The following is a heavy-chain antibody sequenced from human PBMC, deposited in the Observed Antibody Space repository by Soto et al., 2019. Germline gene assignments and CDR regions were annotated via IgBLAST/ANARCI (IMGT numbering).Heavy chain of an antibody. CDR3: ARAPLYGGNSGTFDY. D-gene: IGHD4-17*01. CDR2: ISYDGSNK. CDR1: GFTFSSYA. Sequence: GGSLRLSCAASGFTFSSYAMHWVRQAPGKGLEWVSVISYDGSNKYYADSERGRFAISRDNSKSTLFLEMNSLRAEDTAFYYCARAPLYGGNSGTFDYWGQGTLVTVSS. V-gene: IGHV3-30*09. J-gene: IGHJ4*02.